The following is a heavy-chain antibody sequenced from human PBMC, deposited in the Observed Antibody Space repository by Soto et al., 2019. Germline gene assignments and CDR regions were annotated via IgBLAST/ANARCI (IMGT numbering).Heavy chain of an antibody. CDR3: AKDIGSGRFAYYYYMDV. CDR1: GFTFSSYA. J-gene: IGHJ6*03. CDR2: ISGSGGST. Sequence: GGSLRLSCAASGFTFSSYAMSWVRQAPGKGLEWVSAISGSGGSTYYADSVKGRFTISRDNSKNTLYLQMNSLRAEDTAVYYCAKDIGSGRFAYYYYMDVWGKGTTVTVSS. V-gene: IGHV3-23*01. D-gene: IGHD3-10*01.